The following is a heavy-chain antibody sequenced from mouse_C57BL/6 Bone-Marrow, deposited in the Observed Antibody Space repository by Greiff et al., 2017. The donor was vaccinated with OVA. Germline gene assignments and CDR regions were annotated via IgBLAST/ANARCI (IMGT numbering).Heavy chain of an antibody. V-gene: IGHV1-61*01. Sequence: QVQLQQPGAELVRPGSSVKLSCKASGYTFTSYWMDWVKQRPGQGLEWIGNIYPSDSETHYNQKFKDKATLTVDKSSSTAYMQLSSLTSEESAVYYCARSRTMATRSWFAYWGQGTLVTVSA. D-gene: IGHD1-1*02. CDR2: IYPSDSET. J-gene: IGHJ3*01. CDR3: ARSRTMATRSWFAY. CDR1: GYTFTSYW.